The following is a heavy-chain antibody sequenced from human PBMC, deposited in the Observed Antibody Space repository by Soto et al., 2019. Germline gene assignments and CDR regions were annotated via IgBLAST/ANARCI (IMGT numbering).Heavy chain of an antibody. J-gene: IGHJ6*02. CDR1: GFTFSSYA. V-gene: IGHV3-30-3*01. Sequence: QVQLVESGGGEVQPGRSLRLSCAASGFTFSSYAMHWVRQAPGKGLEWVAVISYDGSNKYYADSVKGRFTISRDNSKNTLYLQMNSLRAEDTAVYYCARVWRQWLVLHGMDVWGQGTTVTVSS. CDR3: ARVWRQWLVLHGMDV. CDR2: ISYDGSNK. D-gene: IGHD6-19*01.